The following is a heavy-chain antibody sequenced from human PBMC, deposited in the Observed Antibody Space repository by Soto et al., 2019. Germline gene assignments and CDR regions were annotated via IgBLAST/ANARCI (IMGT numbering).Heavy chain of an antibody. V-gene: IGHV3-23*01. CDR3: VTGSGGGGTLYFDF. D-gene: IGHD2-15*01. J-gene: IGHJ4*02. Sequence: PGGSLRLSCAASGFTFPNYAMSWVRQAPGAGLEWVSAITDSGGDTYYADSVRGRVTIYRDYFPHTMFLHMTGLRAEDTGVYFCVTGSGGGGTLYFDFWGRGTQVTVSS. CDR2: ITDSGGDT. CDR1: GFTFPNYA.